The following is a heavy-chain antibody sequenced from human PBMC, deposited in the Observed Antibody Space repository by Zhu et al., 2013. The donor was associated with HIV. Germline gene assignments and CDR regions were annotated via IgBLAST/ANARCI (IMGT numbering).Heavy chain of an antibody. J-gene: IGHJ4*02. Sequence: VQLVESGGGLVQPGGSLRLSCAASGFTFSSYEMNWVRQAPGKGLDWVGRIRSVAHGGTTEYAAPVKGRFAISRDDSITTVYLQLNSLAIEDTAVYYCTMGSPAGSDSSDFDFWGQGTLVHRLL. D-gene: IGHD6-25*01. CDR2: IRSVAHGGTT. CDR1: GFTFSSYE. CDR3: TMGSPAGSDSSDFDF. V-gene: IGHV3-15*01.